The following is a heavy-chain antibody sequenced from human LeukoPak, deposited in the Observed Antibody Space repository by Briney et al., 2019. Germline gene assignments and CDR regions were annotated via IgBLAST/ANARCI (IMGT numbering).Heavy chain of an antibody. Sequence: PSETLSLTCTVSDGYINTYYWSWIRQTPGKGLEWIGYVYHSGSTNYNPSLKSRVTISIDTSKNQFSLKLSSVTAADTAVYYCASYARSAVAGKFVSAPYALDFWGPGTMVTVSS. D-gene: IGHD6-19*01. J-gene: IGHJ3*01. CDR1: DGYINTYY. CDR2: VYHSGST. CDR3: ASYARSAVAGKFVSAPYALDF. V-gene: IGHV4-59*01.